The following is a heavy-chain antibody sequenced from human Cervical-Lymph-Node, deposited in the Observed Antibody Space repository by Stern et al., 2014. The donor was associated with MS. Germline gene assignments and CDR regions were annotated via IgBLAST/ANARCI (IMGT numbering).Heavy chain of an antibody. CDR3: ARSGSYSDAFDI. CDR1: GYTFSSYY. V-gene: IGHV1-46*01. J-gene: IGHJ3*02. D-gene: IGHD1-26*01. Sequence: QVQLVQSGAEVKKPGASVKVSYKASGYTFSSYYMHWVRQAPGQGLEWMGLINPSGGSTMYAQTFQGRVTMTRDTSTSTVYMELSSQRSEDTAVYYCARSGSYSDAFDIWGQGTMVTVSS. CDR2: INPSGGST.